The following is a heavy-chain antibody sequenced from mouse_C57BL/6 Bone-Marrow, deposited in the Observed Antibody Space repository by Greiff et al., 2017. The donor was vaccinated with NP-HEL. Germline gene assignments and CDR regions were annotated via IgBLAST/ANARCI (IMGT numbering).Heavy chain of an antibody. V-gene: IGHV5-6*02. D-gene: IGHD2-4*01. CDR1: GFTFSSYG. CDR2: ISSGGSYT. Sequence: DVMLVESGGDLVKPGGSLKLSCAASGFTFSSYGMSWVRQTPDKRLEWVATISSGGSYTYYPDSVKGRFTISRDNAKNTLYLQMSSLKSEDSAMYYCASLYYDYPYFDYWGQGTTLTVSS. J-gene: IGHJ2*01. CDR3: ASLYYDYPYFDY.